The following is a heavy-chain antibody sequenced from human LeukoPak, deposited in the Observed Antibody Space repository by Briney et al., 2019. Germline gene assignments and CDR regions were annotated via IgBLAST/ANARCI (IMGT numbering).Heavy chain of an antibody. D-gene: IGHD2-15*01. CDR3: ASHNCSGGSCYSYYYYGMDV. CDR2: ISYDGSNK. CDR1: GFTFSSYA. Sequence: GRSLRLSCVASGFTFSSYAMHWVRQAPGKGLEWVAVISYDGSNKYYADSVKGRFTISRDNSKNTLYLQMNSLRAEDTAVYYCASHNCSGGSCYSYYYYGMDVWGQGTTVTVSS. J-gene: IGHJ6*02. V-gene: IGHV3-30*04.